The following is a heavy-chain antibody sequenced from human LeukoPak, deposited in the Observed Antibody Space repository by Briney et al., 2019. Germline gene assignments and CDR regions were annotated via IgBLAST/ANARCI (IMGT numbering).Heavy chain of an antibody. V-gene: IGHV3-23*01. CDR1: GFXFSSFE. CDR3: AKRSQDV. J-gene: IGHJ6*02. CDR2: INISGDST. Sequence: GGSLRLSCAASGFXFSSFEMIWVRQAPGKGLEWVSGINISGDSTYYADSVKGRFTVSRDNSKNTLYLQMNSLRAEDTAVYYCAKRSQDVWGQGTTVTVSS.